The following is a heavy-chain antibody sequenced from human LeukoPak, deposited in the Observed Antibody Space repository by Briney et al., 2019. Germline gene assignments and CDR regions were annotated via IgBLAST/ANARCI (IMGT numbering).Heavy chain of an antibody. CDR2: IYSSGST. J-gene: IGHJ4*02. Sequence: KASETLSLTCNVSGVSISSSSYYWGWIRQPPGKGLEWIGSIYSSGSTNYNPSLKSRVTISVDTSKNQFSLKLSSVTAADTAVYYRARHTHYYDSSGPGDYWGQGTLVTVFS. V-gene: IGHV4-39*01. D-gene: IGHD3-22*01. CDR3: ARHTHYYDSSGPGDY. CDR1: GVSISSSSYY.